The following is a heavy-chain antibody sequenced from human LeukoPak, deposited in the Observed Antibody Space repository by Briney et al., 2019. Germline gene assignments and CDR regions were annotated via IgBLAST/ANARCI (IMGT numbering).Heavy chain of an antibody. CDR3: ARGGYCSGGSCLVMHFDY. CDR1: GYTFTGYY. CDR2: INPNSGGT. D-gene: IGHD2-15*01. V-gene: IGHV1-2*02. Sequence: GASVKVSCKASGYTFTGYYMHWVRQAPGQGLEWMGWINPNSGGTNYAQKFQGRVTMTRDTSICTAYMELSRLRSDDTAVYYCARGGYCSGGSCLVMHFDYWGQGTLVTVSS. J-gene: IGHJ4*02.